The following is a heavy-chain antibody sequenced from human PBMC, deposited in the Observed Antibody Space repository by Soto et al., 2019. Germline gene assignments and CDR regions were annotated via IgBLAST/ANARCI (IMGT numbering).Heavy chain of an antibody. V-gene: IGHV3-11*01. D-gene: IGHD5-18*01. CDR2: ISSSGSTI. CDR3: AREIVDTAMVTYHYYYGMDV. J-gene: IGHJ6*02. CDR1: GFTFSGYY. Sequence: QVQLVESGGGLVKPGGSLRLSCAASGFTFSGYYMSWIRQAPGKGLEWVSYISSSGSTIYYADSVKGRFTISRDNAKNSLYLQMNSLRAEDTAVYYCAREIVDTAMVTYHYYYGMDVWGQGTTVTVSS.